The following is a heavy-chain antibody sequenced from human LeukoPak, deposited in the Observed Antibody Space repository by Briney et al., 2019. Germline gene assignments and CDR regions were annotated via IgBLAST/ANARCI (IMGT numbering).Heavy chain of an antibody. J-gene: IGHJ6*02. CDR2: ISSSGSTI. CDR1: GFTFSSYE. Sequence: GGSLRLSCAASGFTFSSYEMNWVRQAPGKGLEWVSYISSSGSTIYYADSVKGRFTISRDNAKNSLYLQMNSLRAEDTAVYYCARAKLGQWLGHYYYYGMDVWGQGTTVTVSS. D-gene: IGHD6-19*01. CDR3: ARAKLGQWLGHYYYYGMDV. V-gene: IGHV3-48*03.